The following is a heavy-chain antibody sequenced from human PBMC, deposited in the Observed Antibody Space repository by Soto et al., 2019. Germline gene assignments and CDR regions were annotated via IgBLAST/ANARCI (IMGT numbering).Heavy chain of an antibody. D-gene: IGHD3-10*01. V-gene: IGHV3-15*01. J-gene: IGHJ4*02. CDR3: TTNYYGSG. CDR2: VKSKTDGGTT. Sequence: EVPLVESGGGLVKPGGSLRLSCAASGFTFSNAWISWVRQAPGKGLEWAGRVKSKTDGGTTDYAAPVKGRFTISRDDSKNTLYLQMNSLKSEDTAVYYCTTNYYGSGWGQGTLVTVSS. CDR1: GFTFSNAW.